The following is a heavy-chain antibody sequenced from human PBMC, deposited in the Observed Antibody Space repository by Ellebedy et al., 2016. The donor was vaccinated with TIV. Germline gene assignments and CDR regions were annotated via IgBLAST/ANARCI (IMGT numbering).Heavy chain of an antibody. CDR2: ISADNDET. J-gene: IGHJ4*02. CDR1: GYTFTSYG. Sequence: ASVKVSCXASGYTFTSYGISWVRKAPGQGLEWVGWISADNDETKYAQKVQGRVTMTTERSTSIAYMELRSLRSDDTAVYYCARDRAYGDDDYWGQGTLVTVSS. V-gene: IGHV1-18*04. D-gene: IGHD4-17*01. CDR3: ARDRAYGDDDY.